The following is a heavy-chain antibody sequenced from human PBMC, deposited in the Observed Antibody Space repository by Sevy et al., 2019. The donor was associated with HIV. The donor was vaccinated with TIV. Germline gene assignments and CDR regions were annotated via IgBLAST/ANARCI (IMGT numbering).Heavy chain of an antibody. J-gene: IGHJ6*02. D-gene: IGHD3-22*01. CDR3: ARDRYYDASGYYYYYYGLDV. Sequence: VGSLRLSCAASTFSVTDNYMSWVRQAPGKGLEWVSTIYSGGSTFYADSVKGRFTISRDNSKNTLYLQMNSLRAEDTAVYYCARDRYYDASGYYYYYYGLDVWGQGTTVTVSS. CDR1: TFSVTDNY. CDR2: IYSGGST. V-gene: IGHV3-66*01.